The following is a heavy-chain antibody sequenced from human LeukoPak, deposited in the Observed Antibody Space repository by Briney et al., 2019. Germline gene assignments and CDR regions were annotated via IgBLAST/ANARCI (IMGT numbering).Heavy chain of an antibody. D-gene: IGHD6-19*01. CDR3: AKATSSGWGYAFDV. V-gene: IGHV3-43*01. CDR2: IRWDGGEI. Sequence: GGSLRLSCAGSGFTFHDYTMHWVRQPPGKGLEWVSLIRWDGGEIHYADSLKGRFTISRDNSKNPLFLQMNSLGIEDTALYYCAKATSSGWGYAFDVWGRGTMVTVSA. J-gene: IGHJ3*01. CDR1: GFTFHDYT.